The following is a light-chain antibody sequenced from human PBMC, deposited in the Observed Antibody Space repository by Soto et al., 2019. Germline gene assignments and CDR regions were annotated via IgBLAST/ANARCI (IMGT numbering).Light chain of an antibody. J-gene: IGKJ4*01. CDR3: QQYGSPPRVT. Sequence: EIVLTQSPGTLSLSPGERATLSCRASQSVSDNYLGWYQRKPGQAPRLLIYGVSTRATGIPDRFSGSGSGTDFTLTITRLEPEDFAVYYCQQYGSPPRVTFGGWTKVEIK. CDR2: GVS. V-gene: IGKV3-20*01. CDR1: QSVSDNY.